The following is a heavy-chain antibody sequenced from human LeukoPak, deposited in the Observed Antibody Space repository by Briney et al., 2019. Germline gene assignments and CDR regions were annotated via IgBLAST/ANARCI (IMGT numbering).Heavy chain of an antibody. Sequence: SETLSFTCTVSGGSISSSSYYWGWIRQPPGKGLEWIGSIYYSGSTYYNPSLKSRVTISVDTSKNQFSLKLSSVTAADTAVYYCARRGRGYYFDYWGQGTLVTVSS. CDR2: IYYSGST. D-gene: IGHD3-16*01. V-gene: IGHV4-39*01. J-gene: IGHJ4*02. CDR3: ARRGRGYYFDY. CDR1: GGSISSSSYY.